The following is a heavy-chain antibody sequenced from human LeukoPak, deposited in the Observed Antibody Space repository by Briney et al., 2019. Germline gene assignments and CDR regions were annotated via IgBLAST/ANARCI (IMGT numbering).Heavy chain of an antibody. V-gene: IGHV4-39*07. D-gene: IGHD3-10*01. J-gene: IGHJ4*02. CDR1: GGSISSSSYY. CDR2: IYYSGST. Sequence: SETLSLTCTVSGGSISSSSYYWGWIRQPPGKGLEWIGSIYYSGSTYYNPSLKSRVTISVDTSKNQFSLKLSSVTAADTAVYYCARGAVWFGELPYYFDYWGQGTLVTVSS. CDR3: ARGAVWFGELPYYFDY.